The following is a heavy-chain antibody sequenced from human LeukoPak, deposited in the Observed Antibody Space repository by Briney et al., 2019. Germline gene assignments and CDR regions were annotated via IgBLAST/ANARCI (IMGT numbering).Heavy chain of an antibody. D-gene: IGHD4-17*01. CDR1: GGSISSSSYY. J-gene: IGHJ4*02. Sequence: SETLSLTCTVSGGSISSSSYYWGWIRQPPGKGLEWIGSIYYSGSTYYNPSLKSRVTISVDTSKNQFSLKLSSVTAADTAVYYCATYGYKYFDYWGQGTLVTVSS. CDR2: IYYSGST. V-gene: IGHV4-39*01. CDR3: ATYGYKYFDY.